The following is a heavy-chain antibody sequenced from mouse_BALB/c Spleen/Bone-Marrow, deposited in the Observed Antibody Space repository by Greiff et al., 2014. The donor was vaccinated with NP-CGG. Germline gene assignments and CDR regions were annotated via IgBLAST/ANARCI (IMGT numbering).Heavy chain of an antibody. CDR3: TRDQYYYGSSYRYFDV. CDR2: INPSNGGT. D-gene: IGHD1-1*01. CDR1: GYTFTSYY. V-gene: IGHV1S81*02. J-gene: IGHJ1*01. Sequence: VKLQESGAELVKPGASVKLSCKASGYTFTSYYMYWVKQRPGQGLEWIGGINPSNGGTNFNEKFKSKATLTVDKSSSTAYMQLSSLTSEDSAVYDCTRDQYYYGSSYRYFDVWGAGTTVTVSS.